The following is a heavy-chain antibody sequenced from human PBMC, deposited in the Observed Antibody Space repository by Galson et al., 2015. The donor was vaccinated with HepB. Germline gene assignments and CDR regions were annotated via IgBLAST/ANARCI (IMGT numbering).Heavy chain of an antibody. J-gene: IGHJ4*02. D-gene: IGHD3-3*01. CDR3: ARGSMKAIFGQGPYYFDY. Sequence: ETLSLTCAVYGGSFSGYYWSWIRQPPGKGLEWIGEINHSGSTNYNPSLKSRVTISVDTSKNQFSLKLSSVTAADTAVYYCARGSMKAIFGQGPYYFDYWGQGTLVTVSS. CDR1: GGSFSGYY. V-gene: IGHV4-34*01. CDR2: INHSGST.